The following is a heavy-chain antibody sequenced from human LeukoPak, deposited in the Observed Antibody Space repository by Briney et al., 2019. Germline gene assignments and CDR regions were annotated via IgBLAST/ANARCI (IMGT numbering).Heavy chain of an antibody. CDR3: TRDPRNKGFDP. J-gene: IGHJ5*02. CDR2: INGDGSST. CDR1: GFTLSYYW. Sequence: GGSLRLSCAASGFTLSYYWMHWVRHAPGKGLVWVSCINGDGSSTNYADSVKGRFTISRDNAKNTLYLEMNSLRAEYTAVYYCTRDPRNKGFDPWGQGTLVTVSS. V-gene: IGHV3-74*01. D-gene: IGHD1/OR15-1a*01.